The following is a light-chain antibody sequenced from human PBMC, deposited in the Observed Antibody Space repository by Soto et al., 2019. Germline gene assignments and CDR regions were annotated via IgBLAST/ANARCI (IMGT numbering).Light chain of an antibody. CDR3: QQYGSSPPST. Sequence: EIVLTQSPGTLSLSPGERATLSGRASQSLSSSYLAWYQQKPGQAPRLLIYVASSRATGIPDRFSGSGSGTDFTLTISRLEPEDFAVYYCQQYGSSPPSTFGPGTKVDIK. CDR2: VAS. CDR1: QSLSSSY. V-gene: IGKV3-20*01. J-gene: IGKJ3*01.